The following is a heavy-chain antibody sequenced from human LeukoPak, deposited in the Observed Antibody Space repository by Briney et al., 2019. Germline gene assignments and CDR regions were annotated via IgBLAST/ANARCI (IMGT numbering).Heavy chain of an antibody. CDR1: GYTFTGYY. Sequence: ASVKVSCKASGYTFTGYYMHWVRQAPGQGLEWMGRINPNSGGTNYAQKFQGRVTMTRDTSISTAYMELSGLRSDDTAVYYCARTRGAARLYYYGMDVWGQGTTVTVSS. CDR2: INPNSGGT. V-gene: IGHV1-2*06. CDR3: ARTRGAARLYYYGMDV. J-gene: IGHJ6*02. D-gene: IGHD6-6*01.